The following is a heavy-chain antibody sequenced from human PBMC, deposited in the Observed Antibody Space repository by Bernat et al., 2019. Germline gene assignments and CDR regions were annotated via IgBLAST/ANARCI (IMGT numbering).Heavy chain of an antibody. D-gene: IGHD1-1*01. Sequence: QVQLQESGPGLLKPSETLSLTCTVSGDSINYYYWSWIRQPAGKGLEWIGRIYASGSTNYNPSLKSRVTMSIDTSNNQFSLNIWSETAADTAVYYCARLYSQNWSEYYFDYWGQGILVTVSP. CDR1: GDSINYYY. CDR2: IYASGST. CDR3: ARLYSQNWSEYYFDY. J-gene: IGHJ4*02. V-gene: IGHV4-4*07.